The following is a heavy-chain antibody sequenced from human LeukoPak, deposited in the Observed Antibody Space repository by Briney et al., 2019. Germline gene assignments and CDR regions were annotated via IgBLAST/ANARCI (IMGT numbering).Heavy chain of an antibody. CDR1: GFTFSSYS. V-gene: IGHV3-21*01. CDR3: ARDSTPTSLVGATFAY. CDR2: ISSSSSYI. Sequence: GGSLRLSCAASGFTFSSYSMNWVRQAPGKGLEGVSSISSSSSYIYYADSVKGRFTISRDNAKNSLYLQMNSLRAEDTAVYYCARDSTPTSLVGATFAYWGQGTLVTVSS. J-gene: IGHJ4*02. D-gene: IGHD1-26*01.